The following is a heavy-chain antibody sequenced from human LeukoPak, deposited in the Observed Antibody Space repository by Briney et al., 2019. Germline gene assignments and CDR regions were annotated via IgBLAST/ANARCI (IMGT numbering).Heavy chain of an antibody. D-gene: IGHD3-10*01. CDR2: ISGSGGST. J-gene: IGHJ4*02. Sequence: GGSLILSCAASGFSISGYAMSWVRQAPGKGLEWVSGISGSGGSTDCADSVKGRFIISRDNSKNSLYLQMNSLRAEDTAVYYCARFRFGDQRAYYFDYWGQGTLVTVSS. V-gene: IGHV3-23*01. CDR3: ARFRFGDQRAYYFDY. CDR1: GFSISGYA.